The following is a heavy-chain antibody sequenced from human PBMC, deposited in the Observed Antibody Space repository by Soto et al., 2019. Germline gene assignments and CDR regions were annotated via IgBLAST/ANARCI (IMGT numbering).Heavy chain of an antibody. V-gene: IGHV4-39*01. CDR1: GGSISTAGYY. D-gene: IGHD6-25*01. J-gene: IGHJ5*02. Sequence: QLQLQESGPGLVKPSETLSLTCTVSGGSISTAGYYWGWIRQPPGKGLEWIGSIHYSGNTYYNRSLKSRVTVSADTSKNQFSLRMSSVTAADTALYYCARRKHGYPLNGFDPWGQGTLVTVSS. CDR2: IHYSGNT. CDR3: ARRKHGYPLNGFDP.